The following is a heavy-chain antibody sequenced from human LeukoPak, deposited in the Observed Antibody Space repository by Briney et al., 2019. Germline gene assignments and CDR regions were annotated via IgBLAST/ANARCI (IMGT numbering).Heavy chain of an antibody. CDR3: ARDGGYCSSTSCYQDY. Sequence: PGGSLRLSCAASGFTFSSYGMHWVRRAPGKGLEWVAVIWYDGSNKYYADSVKGRFTISRDNSKNTLYLQMNSLRAEDTAVYYCARDGGYCSSTSCYQDYWGQGTLVTVSS. D-gene: IGHD2-2*01. CDR2: IWYDGSNK. J-gene: IGHJ4*02. V-gene: IGHV3-33*01. CDR1: GFTFSSYG.